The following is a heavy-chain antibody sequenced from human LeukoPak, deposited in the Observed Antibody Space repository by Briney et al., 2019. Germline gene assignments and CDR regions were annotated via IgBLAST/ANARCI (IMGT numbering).Heavy chain of an antibody. CDR2: INSDGSRT. Sequence: GGSLRLSCAASGFTFSSNWMHWVRQAPGNGLVWVSRINSDGSRTSYADSMKGRFTISRDNAKNTLYLQVNSLRAEDTAVYYCGRGFCGGLDYWGQGNLVTVSS. CDR1: GFTFSSNW. V-gene: IGHV3-74*01. D-gene: IGHD2-21*01. J-gene: IGHJ4*02. CDR3: GRGFCGGLDY.